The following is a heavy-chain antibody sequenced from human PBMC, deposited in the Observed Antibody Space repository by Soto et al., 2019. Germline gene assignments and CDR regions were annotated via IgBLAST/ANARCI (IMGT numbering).Heavy chain of an antibody. V-gene: IGHV3-48*02. J-gene: IGHJ6*02. CDR2: ISGSSDTI. D-gene: IGHD6-13*01. CDR3: ARDHGGSTWFVGIYYYFGVDV. Sequence: EVQLVESGGGLVQPGGSLRLSCAACGFTLSSYNMNWVRQAPGKGREWVSYISGSSDTIYYADSVKGRFTISRDNAKNSLYLQMDSLRDEDTAVYYCARDHGGSTWFVGIYYYFGVDVWGQGTSVTVSS. CDR1: GFTLSSYN.